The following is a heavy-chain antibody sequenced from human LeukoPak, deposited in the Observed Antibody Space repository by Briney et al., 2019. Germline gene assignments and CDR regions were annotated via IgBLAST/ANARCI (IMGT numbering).Heavy chain of an antibody. CDR1: GYSISCGYY. V-gene: IGHV4-38-2*02. D-gene: IGHD2-15*01. J-gene: IGHJ4*02. CDR2: IYHSGST. CDR3: AREVGYCSGGSCYSHDY. Sequence: PSETLSLTCTVSGYSISCGYYWGWIRQPPGKGLEWIGSIYHSGSTYYNPSLKSRVTISVDTSKNQFSLKLSSVTAADTAVYYCAREVGYCSGGSCYSHDYWGQGTLVTVSS.